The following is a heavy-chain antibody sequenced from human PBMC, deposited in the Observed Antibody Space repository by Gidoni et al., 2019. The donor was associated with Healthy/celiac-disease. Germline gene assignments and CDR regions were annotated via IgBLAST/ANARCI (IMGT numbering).Heavy chain of an antibody. CDR2: ISYDGSNK. CDR1: GFTFSSYA. Sequence: QVQLVESGGGVVQPGRSLRLSCAASGFTFSSYAMPWVRQAPGKGLEWVAVISYDGSNKYYADSVKGRFTISRDNSKNTLYLQMNSLRAEDTAVYYCARSIAARNNWFDPCGQGTLVTVSS. D-gene: IGHD6-6*01. CDR3: ARSIAARNNWFDP. J-gene: IGHJ5*02. V-gene: IGHV3-30-3*01.